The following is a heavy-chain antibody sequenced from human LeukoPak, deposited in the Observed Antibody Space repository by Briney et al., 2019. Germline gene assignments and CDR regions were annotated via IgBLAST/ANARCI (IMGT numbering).Heavy chain of an antibody. CDR1: GFTVSSNY. V-gene: IGHV3-53*01. CDR2: IYSGGST. CDR3: AREMGELILDP. J-gene: IGHJ5*02. D-gene: IGHD1-26*01. Sequence: QAGGSLRLSCAASGFTVSSNYMSWVRQAPGKGLEWVSVIYSGGSTYYADSVKGRFTISRDNSKNTLYLQMNSLRAEDTAVYYCAREMGELILDPWGQGTLVTVSS.